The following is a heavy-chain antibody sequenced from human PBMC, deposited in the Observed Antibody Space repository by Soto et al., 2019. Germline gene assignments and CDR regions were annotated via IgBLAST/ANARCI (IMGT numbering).Heavy chain of an antibody. CDR3: ARDSVGYDFWSGYYEDYFDY. CDR1: GFTFSSYW. V-gene: IGHV3-7*01. Sequence: PGGSLRLSCAASGFTFSSYWMSWVRQAPGKGLEWVANIKQDGSEKYYVDSVKGRFTISRDNAKNSLYLQMNSLRAEDTAVYYCARDSVGYDFWSGYYEDYFDYWGQGTLVTVSS. CDR2: IKQDGSEK. D-gene: IGHD3-3*01. J-gene: IGHJ4*02.